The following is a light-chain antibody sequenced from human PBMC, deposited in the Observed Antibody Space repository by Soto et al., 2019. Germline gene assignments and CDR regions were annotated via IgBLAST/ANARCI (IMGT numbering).Light chain of an antibody. J-gene: IGKJ1*01. V-gene: IGKV3-15*01. CDR1: QSVRSD. Sequence: EIVMTQSPATLSVSPGERATLSCRASQSVRSDLAWYQQKPGQAPRLLIYGASTRAPGIPARFSGSGSGTEFTLTVSSLQSEDIAVYFRQHYQSWVWTFGQGTKVDIK. CDR2: GAS. CDR3: QHYQSWVWT.